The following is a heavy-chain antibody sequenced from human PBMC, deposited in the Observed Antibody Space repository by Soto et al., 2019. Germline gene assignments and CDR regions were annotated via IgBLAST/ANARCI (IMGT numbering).Heavy chain of an antibody. CDR1: GGTFREYA. D-gene: IGHD2-2*01. CDR2: IIPIFGTI. Sequence: QVKLVQSGAEVKKPGSAVKVSCKTSGGTFREYAISWVRQAPGQGLEWLGGIIPIFGTINYAQNFQGRVTISADKSTSTAYMELRSLRSGDTAVYYCGRGYCTSTTCEDYYVMDVWGQGTTVTVSS. V-gene: IGHV1-69*06. J-gene: IGHJ6*02. CDR3: GRGYCTSTTCEDYYVMDV.